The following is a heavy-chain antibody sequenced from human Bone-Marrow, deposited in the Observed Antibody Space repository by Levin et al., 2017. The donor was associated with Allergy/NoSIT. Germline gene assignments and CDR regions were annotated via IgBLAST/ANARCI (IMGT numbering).Heavy chain of an antibody. CDR2: IHYNGGS. V-gene: IGHV4-61*01. D-gene: IGHD5-24*01. CDR3: ARAFGRYGYDTGMDV. Sequence: SETLSLTCTVSGVSVSSDTYYWTWIRQPPGKGLEWIGHIHYNGGSSYNPSLKSLVIISLDTSKNQFSLKVSSLTAADTAVFYCARAFGRYGYDTGMDVWGQGTTVTVSS. CDR1: GVSVSSDTYY. J-gene: IGHJ6*02.